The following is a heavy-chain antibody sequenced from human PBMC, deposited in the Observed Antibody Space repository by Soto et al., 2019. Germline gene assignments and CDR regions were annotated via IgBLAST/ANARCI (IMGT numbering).Heavy chain of an antibody. CDR2: IRAYNGNT. CDR1: GYTFTSYG. D-gene: IGHD5-12*01. Sequence: QVQLVQSGAEVKKPWASVTVSCKASGYTFTSYGISWVRQAPGQGLEWMGWIRAYNGNTNYAQKLQGRVTMTTDTSTSTADMELRSLRSDDTAVYYCARDGPDVVATIRSFYYSYGMDVWGQGTTVTVSS. CDR3: ARDGPDVVATIRSFYYSYGMDV. J-gene: IGHJ6*02. V-gene: IGHV1-18*01.